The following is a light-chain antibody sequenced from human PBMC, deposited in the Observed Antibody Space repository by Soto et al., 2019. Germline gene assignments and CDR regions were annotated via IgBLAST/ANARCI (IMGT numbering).Light chain of an antibody. J-gene: IGLJ2*01. CDR2: EVS. V-gene: IGLV2-8*01. CDR3: SSFAHSPVV. CDR1: SSDVGEENY. Sequence: QSALTQPPSASGSPGQSVSITCSGTSSDVGEENYVSWYQQHPGKVPKLILYEVSKRPSGVPDRFSGSRSGNTASLTVSGLQAEDEADYYCSSFAHSPVVFGGGTKLTVL.